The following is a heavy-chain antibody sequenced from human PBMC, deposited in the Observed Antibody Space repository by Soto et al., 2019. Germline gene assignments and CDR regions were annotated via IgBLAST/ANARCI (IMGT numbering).Heavy chain of an antibody. CDR2: IYSGGST. D-gene: IGHD6-19*01. CDR3: ARDRRQWLVLAVLDY. J-gene: IGHJ4*02. V-gene: IGHV3-66*01. Sequence: GGSLRLSCAASGFTVSSNYMSWVRQAPGKGLEWVSVIYSGGSTYYADSVKGRFTISRDNSKNTLYLQMNSLRAEDTAVYYCARDRRQWLVLAVLDYWGQGTLVTVSS. CDR1: GFTVSSNY.